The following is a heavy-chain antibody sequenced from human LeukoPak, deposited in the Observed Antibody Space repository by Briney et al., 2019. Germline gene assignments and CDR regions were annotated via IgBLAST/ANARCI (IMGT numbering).Heavy chain of an antibody. D-gene: IGHD6-13*01. J-gene: IGHJ6*03. CDR1: GFTFSSYW. Sequence: GGSLRLSCAASGFTFSSYWMSWVRQAPRKGLEWVANIKQDGSEKYYVDSVKGRFTISRDNAKNSLYLQMNSLRAEDTAVYYCARIQYSSSWYGNYYYYYMDVWGKGTTVTVSS. V-gene: IGHV3-7*01. CDR2: IKQDGSEK. CDR3: ARIQYSSSWYGNYYYYYMDV.